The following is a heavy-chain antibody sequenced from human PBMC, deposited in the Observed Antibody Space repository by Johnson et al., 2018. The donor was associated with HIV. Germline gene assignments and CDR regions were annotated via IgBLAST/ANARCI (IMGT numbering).Heavy chain of an antibody. D-gene: IGHD6-19*01. V-gene: IGHV3-30*04. Sequence: QVQVVESGGGVVQPGRSLRLSCAASGFTFSSYAMHWVQAPGKGLEWVAVISYDGSIISYADSVKGRLTISRDNAKNTLFLQMNSLRVEDTAVYYCAKPQTGIAVAAHFAFDIWGQGTMVTVSS. CDR1: GFTFSSYA. CDR3: AKPQTGIAVAAHFAFDI. CDR2: ISYDGSII. J-gene: IGHJ3*02.